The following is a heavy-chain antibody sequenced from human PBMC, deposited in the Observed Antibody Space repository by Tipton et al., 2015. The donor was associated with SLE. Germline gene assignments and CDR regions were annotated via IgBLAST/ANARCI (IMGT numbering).Heavy chain of an antibody. CDR1: GGSIISGDYY. J-gene: IGHJ4*02. V-gene: IGHV4-61*09. D-gene: IGHD3-10*01. CDR3: AKNSGSYYFGD. Sequence: TLSLTCTVSGGSIISGDYYWSWIRQPAGKGLEWIGYIYTSGSTYYNPSLKSRVAISVDTSKNQFSLKLNSVTAADTAVYYCAKNSGSYYFGDWGQGTLVTVSS. CDR2: IYTSGST.